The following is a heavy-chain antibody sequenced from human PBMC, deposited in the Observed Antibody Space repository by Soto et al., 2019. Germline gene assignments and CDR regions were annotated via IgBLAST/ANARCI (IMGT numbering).Heavy chain of an antibody. V-gene: IGHV1-3*04. CDR1: GITYTPYA. D-gene: IGHD5-12*01. CDR2: INTGNGKT. Sequence: QVQLVQSGAEVKKPGASVKVACKASGITYTPYAIHWVRQAPGQGLEWMGWINTGNGKTRYSQRFQGRVTLTTDTSASPAYMDVSSLTSEDTAVYYCARAISRYVSWGQGTLITVSS. J-gene: IGHJ5*02. CDR3: ARAISRYVS.